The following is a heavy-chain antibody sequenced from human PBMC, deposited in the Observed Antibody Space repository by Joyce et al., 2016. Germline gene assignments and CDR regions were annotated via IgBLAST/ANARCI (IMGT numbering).Heavy chain of an antibody. V-gene: IGHV3-66*02. CDR3: ARDSVGRNYYFGMDV. CDR1: GFTVSSNY. CDR2: IYSGVTT. J-gene: IGHJ6*02. D-gene: IGHD1-14*01. Sequence: EVQLVESGGGLVQPGGSLRLSCAASGFTVSSNYMSWVRQAPGKGLECVSVIYSGVTTYYADSVKGRFTISRDNSKNTLYLQMNSLRAEDTAVYYCARDSVGRNYYFGMDVWGQGTTVTVSS.